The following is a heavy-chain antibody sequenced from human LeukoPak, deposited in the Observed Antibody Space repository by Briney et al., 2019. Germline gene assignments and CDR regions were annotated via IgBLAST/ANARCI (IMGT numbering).Heavy chain of an antibody. CDR3: ARHHKYGPTAAHFDY. D-gene: IGHD2-2*01. CDR1: GGSISSSSYY. J-gene: IGHJ4*02. Sequence: SETLSLTCTVSGGSISSSSYYWGWIRQPPGKGLEWIGSIYYSGGTYYNPSLKSRVTISGDTSKNQFSLKLSSVTAADTAVYYCARHHKYGPTAAHFDYWGQGTLVTVSS. V-gene: IGHV4-39*01. CDR2: IYYSGGT.